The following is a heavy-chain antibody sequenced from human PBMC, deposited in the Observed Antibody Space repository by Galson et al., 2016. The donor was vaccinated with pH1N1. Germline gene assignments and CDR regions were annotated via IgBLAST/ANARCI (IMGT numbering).Heavy chain of an antibody. D-gene: IGHD6-13*01. CDR3: ARGYSLTWTDFYYAMDV. J-gene: IGHJ6*02. CDR2: IVSSTTT. CDR1: GFTFSSYS. Sequence: SLRLSCAASGFTFSSYSMNWVRQAPTKGLEWVASIVSSTTTYYADSLRGRFTISRDNAKNSVFLQLDSLRAEDTAVYFCARGYSLTWTDFYYAMDVWGQGTTVTVSS. V-gene: IGHV3-69-1*02.